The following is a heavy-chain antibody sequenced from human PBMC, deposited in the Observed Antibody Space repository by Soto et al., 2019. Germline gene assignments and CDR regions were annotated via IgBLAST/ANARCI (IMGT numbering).Heavy chain of an antibody. D-gene: IGHD3-10*01. J-gene: IGHJ4*02. Sequence: QVQLVQSGAEVKKPGASVKVSCKASGYTFTSYDINWVRQATGQGLEWMGWMNPNSGNTGYAQKFQGRVTMTRNTSISTAYMELSSLRSEDTAVYYCARGGLWFGETLYYFDYWGQGTLVTVSS. V-gene: IGHV1-8*01. CDR1: GYTFTSYD. CDR2: MNPNSGNT. CDR3: ARGGLWFGETLYYFDY.